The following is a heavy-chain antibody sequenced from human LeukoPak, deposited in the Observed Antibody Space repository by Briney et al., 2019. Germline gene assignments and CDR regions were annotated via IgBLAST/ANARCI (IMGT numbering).Heavy chain of an antibody. CDR3: ASFWSGGSSGWFDP. J-gene: IGHJ5*02. V-gene: IGHV4-34*01. D-gene: IGHD2-15*01. CDR2: ISHSGST. CDR1: GGSFSGYY. Sequence: PSETLSLTCAVYGGSFSGYYWSWIRQPPGKGLEWIGEISHSGSTNYNPSLKSRVTISVDTSKNQFSLKLSSVTAADTAVYYCASFWSGGSSGWFDPWGQGTLVTVSS.